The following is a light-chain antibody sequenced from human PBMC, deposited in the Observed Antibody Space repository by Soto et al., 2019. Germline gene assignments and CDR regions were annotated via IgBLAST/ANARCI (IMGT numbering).Light chain of an antibody. V-gene: IGKV3-20*01. CDR3: QKYDTAPYT. CDR2: GAS. Sequence: ESVLTQSPGTLSLSPGERATLSCRTSQSVIRNYLAWYQQTPGQSPRLLIYGASNRATGIPDRFSGSGSGTDFTLTISGLEPEDFAVYYCQKYDTAPYTFGQGTRLEIK. J-gene: IGKJ2*01. CDR1: QSVIRNY.